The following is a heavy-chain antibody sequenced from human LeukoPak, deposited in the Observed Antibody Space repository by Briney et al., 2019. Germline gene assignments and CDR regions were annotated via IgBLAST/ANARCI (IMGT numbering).Heavy chain of an antibody. J-gene: IGHJ4*02. V-gene: IGHV3-23*01. CDR3: AKVEEIYCSSTNCPSHFDY. CDR2: ISGNGGSA. CDR1: GFTFSTKG. D-gene: IGHD2-2*01. Sequence: GGSLRLSCAASGFTFSTKGMTWVRQAPGKGLEWVSAISGNGGSAYYAESVRGHFTISRDNSKNTLCLQMNSLRVEDAAIYYCAKVEEIYCSSTNCPSHFDYWGQGTLVTVSS.